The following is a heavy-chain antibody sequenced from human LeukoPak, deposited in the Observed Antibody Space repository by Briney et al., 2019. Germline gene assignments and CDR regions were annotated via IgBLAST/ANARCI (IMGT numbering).Heavy chain of an antibody. Sequence: GGSLRLSCAASGFTFNIYSMNWVRQAPGKGLEWISYITSGSDIISYADSVKGRFTISRDNAKSSLYLQMNSLRAEDTAVYYRARDRDWAFDIWGQGTMVTVSS. J-gene: IGHJ3*02. V-gene: IGHV3-48*01. CDR2: ITSGSDII. CDR3: ARDRDWAFDI. D-gene: IGHD2-21*01. CDR1: GFTFNIYS.